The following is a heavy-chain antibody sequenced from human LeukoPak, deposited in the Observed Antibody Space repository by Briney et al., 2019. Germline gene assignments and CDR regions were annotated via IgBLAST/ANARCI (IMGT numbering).Heavy chain of an antibody. V-gene: IGHV3-7*01. J-gene: IGHJ5*02. Sequence: GGSLRLSCAASGFTFSIYWMSWFRQAPGKGLEWVAHIKKDGSEKNYVDSVKGRFTISRDNTKNSVYLQMNSLRAEDTAVYYCARDPRWEQRASPWGQGTLVTVSS. CDR3: ARDPRWEQRASP. CDR1: GFTFSIYW. CDR2: IKKDGSEK. D-gene: IGHD1-26*01.